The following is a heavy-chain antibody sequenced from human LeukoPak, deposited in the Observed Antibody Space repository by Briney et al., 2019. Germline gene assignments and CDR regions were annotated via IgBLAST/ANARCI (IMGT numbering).Heavy chain of an antibody. Sequence: PSETLSLTCAVYGGSFSRYYWSWIRQSPGKGLEWIAEVDHRGDTNYNPSVKSRVTISVDTSKNQFSLKVRSLSAADTAVYYCARGATISETGYFDFWGQGTPVTVSS. CDR1: GGSFSRYY. J-gene: IGHJ4*03. CDR2: VDHRGDT. V-gene: IGHV4-34*01. D-gene: IGHD5-24*01. CDR3: ARGATISETGYFDF.